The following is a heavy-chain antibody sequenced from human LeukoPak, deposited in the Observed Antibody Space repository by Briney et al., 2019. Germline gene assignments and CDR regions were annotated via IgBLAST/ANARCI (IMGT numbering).Heavy chain of an antibody. CDR2: ISSSSSYI. CDR1: GFTFSSYS. CDR3: ARGRGYSSSSTDMDV. D-gene: IGHD6-6*01. J-gene: IGHJ6*02. V-gene: IGHV3-21*01. Sequence: GGSLRLFCAASGFTFSSYSMNWVRQAPGKGLEWVSSISSSSSYINYADSVKGRFTISRDNTDNSLYLQMDSLRAEDTAVYYCARGRGYSSSSTDMDVWGRGTTLTVSS.